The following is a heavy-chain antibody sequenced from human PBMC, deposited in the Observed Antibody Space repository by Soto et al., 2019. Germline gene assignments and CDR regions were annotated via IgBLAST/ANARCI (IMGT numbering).Heavy chain of an antibody. CDR3: ARDRDVYGSGNYYNRIDF. V-gene: IGHV1-69*01. CDR2: IIPIFGTP. D-gene: IGHD3-10*01. CDR1: GGIFSTYA. J-gene: IGHJ4*02. Sequence: QVQLVQSGAEVKKPGSSVKVSCKASGGIFSTYAISWLRQAPGQGLEWMGGIIPIFGTPNYAQRFQGRATITADESTSIAYMELSRLRSEDTAVYYCARDRDVYGSGNYYNRIDFWGQGTLVTVSS.